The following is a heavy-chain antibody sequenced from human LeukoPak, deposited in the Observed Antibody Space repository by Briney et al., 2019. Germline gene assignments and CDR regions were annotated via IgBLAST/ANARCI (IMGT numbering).Heavy chain of an antibody. Sequence: GGSLRLSCSASGFTFSSYAMHWVRQAPGQGLEWVAVISYDGSNKYYADSVKGRFTSCRDNSKNTLYLQMNSLRAEDTAGYYCARVNDYGDYSFDYWGQGTLVTVSS. J-gene: IGHJ4*02. D-gene: IGHD4-17*01. CDR1: GFTFSSYA. V-gene: IGHV3-30-3*01. CDR2: ISYDGSNK. CDR3: ARVNDYGDYSFDY.